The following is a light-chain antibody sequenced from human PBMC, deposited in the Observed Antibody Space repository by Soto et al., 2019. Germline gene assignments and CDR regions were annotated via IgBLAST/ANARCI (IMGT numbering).Light chain of an antibody. CDR2: AAS. CDR3: QQSYSTPRWT. V-gene: IGKV1-39*01. Sequence: IQDAQSPSFLSVFLGDRVTNTFRAKQYFSRYLNLYQQKPGKAPKLLIYAASSLQSGVPSRFSGSGSGTDFTLTISSLQPEDFATYYCQQSYSTPRWTFGQGTKVEIK. CDR1: QYFSRY. J-gene: IGKJ1*01.